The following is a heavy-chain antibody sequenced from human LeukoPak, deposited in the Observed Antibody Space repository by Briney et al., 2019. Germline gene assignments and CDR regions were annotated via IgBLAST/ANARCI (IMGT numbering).Heavy chain of an antibody. CDR1: GFTFSSYS. V-gene: IGHV3-21*01. CDR3: ARDPRGYSYGHDY. Sequence: GGSLRLSCAASGFTFSSYSMNWVRQAPGKGLEWVSSISSSSSYIYYADSVKGRFTISRDNAKNSLYLQMNSLRAEDTAVYYCARDPRGYSYGHDYWGRGTLVTVSS. CDR2: ISSSSSYI. J-gene: IGHJ4*02. D-gene: IGHD5-18*01.